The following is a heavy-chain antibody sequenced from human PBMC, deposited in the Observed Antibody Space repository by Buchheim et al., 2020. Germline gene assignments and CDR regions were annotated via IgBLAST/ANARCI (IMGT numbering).Heavy chain of an antibody. D-gene: IGHD3-3*01. CDR2: IYYSWST. CDR1: GGSISSYY. CDR3: ARELRFLEWLPRENWFDP. J-gene: IGHJ5*02. V-gene: IGHV4-59*01. Sequence: QVQLQESGPGLVKPSETLSLTCTVSGGSISSYYWSWIRQPPGKGLEWIGYIYYSWSTNYNPSLKSRVTISVDTSKNQFSLKLSSVTAADTAVYYCARELRFLEWLPRENWFDPWGQGTL.